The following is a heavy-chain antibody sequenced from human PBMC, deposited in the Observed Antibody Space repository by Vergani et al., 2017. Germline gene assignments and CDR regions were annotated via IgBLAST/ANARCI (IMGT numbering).Heavy chain of an antibody. CDR3: AKATPRNSGYDYHYYYHAMDV. CDR2: ISGSGGST. Sequence: EVQLLESGGDLVQPGGSLRLSCAASGFTFNHYAMNWVRQAPGKGLEWVSGISGSGGSTYYAGSLKGRFTISRDSSKNTLYLQMNSLSAGDTAVYYCAKATPRNSGYDYHYYYHAMDVWGKGTTVTVSS. V-gene: IGHV3-23*01. CDR1: GFTFNHYA. J-gene: IGHJ6*04. D-gene: IGHD5-12*01.